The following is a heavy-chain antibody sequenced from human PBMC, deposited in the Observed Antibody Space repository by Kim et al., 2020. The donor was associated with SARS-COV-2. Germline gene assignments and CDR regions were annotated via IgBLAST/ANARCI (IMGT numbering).Heavy chain of an antibody. V-gene: IGHV3-15*01. D-gene: IGHD2-15*01. CDR2: IKSKTDGGTT. CDR1: GFTFSNAW. J-gene: IGHJ6*02. Sequence: GWSLRLSCAASGFTFSNAWMSWVRQAPGKGLEWVGRIKSKTDGGTTDYAAPVKGRFTISRDDSKNTLYLQMNSLKTEDTAVYYCNTEYCSGGSCYSYYYGMDVWGQGTTVTVSS. CDR3: NTEYCSGGSCYSYYYGMDV.